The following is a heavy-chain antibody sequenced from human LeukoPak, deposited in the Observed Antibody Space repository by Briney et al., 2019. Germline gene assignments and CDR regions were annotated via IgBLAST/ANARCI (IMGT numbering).Heavy chain of an antibody. D-gene: IGHD1-26*01. CDR3: ASSGSYRFDY. J-gene: IGHJ4*02. CDR2: ISGSGGNT. V-gene: IGHV3-23*01. CDR1: GFTFTNYA. Sequence: PGGSLRLSCAGSGFTFTNYAMSWVRQAPGKGLEWVSTISGSGGNTYYADSVQGRFTISRDDSKSTLYLQMNSLRDEDTAVYYCASSGSYRFDYWGQGTLVTVSS.